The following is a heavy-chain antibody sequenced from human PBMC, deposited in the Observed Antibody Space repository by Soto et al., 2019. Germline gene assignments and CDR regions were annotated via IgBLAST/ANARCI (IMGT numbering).Heavy chain of an antibody. Sequence: QVQLVESGGGVVQPGRSLRLSCAASGFTFSSYAMHWVRQAPGKGLEWVAVISYDGSNKYYADSVKGRFTISRDNSKNTLYLQMTSLRAEDTAVYYCARDTPGSSSWSGFDPWGQGTLVTVSS. V-gene: IGHV3-30-3*01. J-gene: IGHJ5*02. CDR2: ISYDGSNK. CDR3: ARDTPGSSSWSGFDP. D-gene: IGHD6-13*01. CDR1: GFTFSSYA.